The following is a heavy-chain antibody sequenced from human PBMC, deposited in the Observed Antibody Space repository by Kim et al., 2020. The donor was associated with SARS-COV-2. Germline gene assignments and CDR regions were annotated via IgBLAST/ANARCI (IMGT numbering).Heavy chain of an antibody. D-gene: IGHD3-22*01. V-gene: IGHV3-33*01. Sequence: GGSLRLSCAASGFTFSSYGMHWVRQAPGKGLEWVAVIWYDGSNTYYADSVKGRFTISRDNSKNTLYLQMNSLRAEDTAVYYCARSRAYYDSSGLDYWGQGTLVTVSS. CDR1: GFTFSSYG. CDR3: ARSRAYYDSSGLDY. J-gene: IGHJ4*02. CDR2: IWYDGSNT.